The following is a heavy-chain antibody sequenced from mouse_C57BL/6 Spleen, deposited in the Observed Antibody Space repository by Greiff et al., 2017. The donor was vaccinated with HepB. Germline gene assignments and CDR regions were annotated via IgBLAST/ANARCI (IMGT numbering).Heavy chain of an antibody. CDR3: ARDGDYYGRFAY. CDR2: ISDGGSYT. V-gene: IGHV5-4*01. Sequence: EVQRVESGGGLVKPGGSLKLSCAASGFTFSSYAMSWVRQTPEKRLEWVATISDGGSYTYYPDNVKGRFTISRDNAKNNLYLQMSHLKSEDTAMYYCARDGDYYGRFAYWGQGTLVTVSA. J-gene: IGHJ3*01. D-gene: IGHD1-2*01. CDR1: GFTFSSYA.